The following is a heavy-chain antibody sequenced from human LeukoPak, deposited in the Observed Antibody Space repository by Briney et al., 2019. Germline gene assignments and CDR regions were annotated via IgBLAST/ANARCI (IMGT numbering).Heavy chain of an antibody. CDR2: IYYSGST. V-gene: IGHV4-39*07. J-gene: IGHJ6*03. Sequence: SETLSLSCAVPGGSISSSSYYWGWIRQPPGKGLEWIGSIYYSGSTYYNPTLKSRVTISVDTSKNQFSLKLSSVTAADTTVYYCARGLSASAYYYYMDVWGKGTTVTVSS. CDR3: ARGLSASAYYYYMDV. CDR1: GGSISSSSYY. D-gene: IGHD4/OR15-4a*01.